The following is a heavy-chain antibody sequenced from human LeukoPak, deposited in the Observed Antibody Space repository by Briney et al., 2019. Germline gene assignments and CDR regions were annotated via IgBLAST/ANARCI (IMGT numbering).Heavy chain of an antibody. J-gene: IGHJ4*02. Sequence: ASVKVSCKASGYTFTGYYMHWVRQAPGQGLEWMGWINPNSGGTNYAQKFQGRVTMTRDTSISTAYMELSRLRSDDTAVYYCARVFDQGEQWLADTWGQGTLVTVSS. CDR3: ARVFDQGEQWLADT. CDR2: INPNSGGT. D-gene: IGHD6-19*01. V-gene: IGHV1-2*02. CDR1: GYTFTGYY.